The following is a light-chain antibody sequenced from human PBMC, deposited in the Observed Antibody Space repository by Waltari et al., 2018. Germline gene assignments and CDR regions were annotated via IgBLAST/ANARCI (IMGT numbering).Light chain of an antibody. V-gene: IGKV1-33*01. Sequence: DIQTTQSPSSLSASVGDRVTITCQASQDISNYLNWYQQKPGKAPKLLIYDASNLETGVPSRFSGSGSGTHFTFTISSLQPEDIATYYCQQYDNLPRTFGQGTKVEIK. CDR2: DAS. CDR1: QDISNY. CDR3: QQYDNLPRT. J-gene: IGKJ1*01.